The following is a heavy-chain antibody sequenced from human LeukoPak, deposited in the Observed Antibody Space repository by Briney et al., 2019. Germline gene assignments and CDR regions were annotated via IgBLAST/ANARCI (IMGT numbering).Heavy chain of an antibody. CDR1: GGSISSGDYY. Sequence: SETLSLTCTVSGGSISSGDYYWSWIRQHPGKGLEWIGYIYYSGDTYYNPSLRSRVSISVDTSKNQFSLKLSSVTAADTAMYYCARDYGNNWFDPWGQGTLVTVSS. D-gene: IGHD4-17*01. CDR3: ARDYGNNWFDP. V-gene: IGHV4-31*03. J-gene: IGHJ5*02. CDR2: IYYSGDT.